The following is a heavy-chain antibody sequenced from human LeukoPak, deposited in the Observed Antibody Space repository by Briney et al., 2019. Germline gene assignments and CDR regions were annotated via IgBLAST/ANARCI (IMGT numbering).Heavy chain of an antibody. CDR3: ARIAWDAFDI. Sequence: GGSLRLSCAASGFTFRSYWMHWVRQAPGRGLVWVSRLNNDGSSTNYADSVKGRFTTSRDNAKNTLYLQMNSLRAEDTAVYYCARIAWDAFDIWGQGTMVTVSS. V-gene: IGHV3-74*01. J-gene: IGHJ3*02. D-gene: IGHD2-15*01. CDR2: LNNDGSST. CDR1: GFTFRSYW.